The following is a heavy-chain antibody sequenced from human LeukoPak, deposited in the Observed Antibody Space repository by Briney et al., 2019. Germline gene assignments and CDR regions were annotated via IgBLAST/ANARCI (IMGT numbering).Heavy chain of an antibody. CDR1: GGSISSYY. CDR3: ARGGSSWPNDY. V-gene: IGHV4-59*01. D-gene: IGHD6-13*01. Sequence: PSETLSLTCTVSGGSISSYYWSWIRQPPGKGLEWIGYIYYSGSTNYNPSLKSRVTISVDTSKNQFSLKLSSVTAADTAVYYCARGGSSWPNDYWGQGTLVTVSS. J-gene: IGHJ4*02. CDR2: IYYSGST.